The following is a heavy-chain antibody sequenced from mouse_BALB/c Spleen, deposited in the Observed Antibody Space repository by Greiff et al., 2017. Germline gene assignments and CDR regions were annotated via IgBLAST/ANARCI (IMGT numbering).Heavy chain of an antibody. Sequence: VQLKQSGAELVKPGASVKLSCTASGFNIKDTYMHWVKQRPEQGLEWIGWIDPENGNTIYDPKFQGKASITADTSSNTAYLQLSSLTSEDTAVYYCARGGGARAMDYWGQGTSVTVSS. CDR1: GFNIKDTY. J-gene: IGHJ4*01. CDR2: IDPENGNT. CDR3: ARGGGARAMDY. V-gene: IGHV14-3*02.